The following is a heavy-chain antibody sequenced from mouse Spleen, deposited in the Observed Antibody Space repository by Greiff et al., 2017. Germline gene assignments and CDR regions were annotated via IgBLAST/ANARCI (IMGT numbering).Heavy chain of an antibody. CDR3: ARGGYDSYYFDY. Sequence: VKLMESGPGLVAPSQSLSITCTVSGFSLTNYAVHWVRQSPGKGLEWLGVIWSDGSTDYNAAFISRLSISKDNSKSQVFFKMNSLQADDTAIYYCARGGYDSYYFDYWGQGTTLTVSS. J-gene: IGHJ2*01. V-gene: IGHV2-4-1*01. CDR2: IWSDGST. CDR1: GFSLTNYA. D-gene: IGHD2-4*01.